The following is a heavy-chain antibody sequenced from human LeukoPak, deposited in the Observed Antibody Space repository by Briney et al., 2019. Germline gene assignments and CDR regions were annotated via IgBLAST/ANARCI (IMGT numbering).Heavy chain of an antibody. D-gene: IGHD7-27*01. V-gene: IGHV3-23*01. J-gene: IGHJ3*02. CDR2: IRGSGVET. CDR3: ARDSQRLGRSPDAFDI. CDR1: GFTFNIYG. Sequence: PGGTLRLSCAASGFTFNIYGMNWVRQAPGKGLEWVSGIRGSGVETFYADSVKGRFTISRDNSKNTLYLQMNSLRAEDTAVYYCARDSQRLGRSPDAFDIWGQGTMVTVSS.